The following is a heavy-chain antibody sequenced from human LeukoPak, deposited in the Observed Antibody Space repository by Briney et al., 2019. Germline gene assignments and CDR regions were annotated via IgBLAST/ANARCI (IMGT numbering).Heavy chain of an antibody. D-gene: IGHD3-10*01. CDR2: IYTSGST. V-gene: IGHV4-4*07. CDR3: ARMGDYYGSGSFAY. Sequence: SETLSLTCTVSGGSISSYYWSWIRQPPGKGLEWIGRIYTSGSTNYNPSLKSRVTMSVDTSKNQFSLKLSSVTAADTAVYYCARMGDYYGSGSFAYWGQGTLVTVSS. CDR1: GGSISSYY. J-gene: IGHJ4*02.